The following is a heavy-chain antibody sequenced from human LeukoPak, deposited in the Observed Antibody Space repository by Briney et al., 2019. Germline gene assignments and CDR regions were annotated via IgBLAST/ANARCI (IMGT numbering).Heavy chain of an antibody. CDR2: IKQDGSEK. D-gene: IGHD3-22*01. V-gene: IGHV3-7*02. J-gene: IGHJ3*02. Sequence: GGSLRLSCAASGFTFSSYWMSWVRQAPGKGLEWVANIKQDGSEKYYVDSVKGRFTISRDNAKNSLYLQMNSLRAEDTAVYYCASQTYYYDSSGTGDAFDIWGQGTMVTVSS. CDR1: GFTFSSYW. CDR3: ASQTYYYDSSGTGDAFDI.